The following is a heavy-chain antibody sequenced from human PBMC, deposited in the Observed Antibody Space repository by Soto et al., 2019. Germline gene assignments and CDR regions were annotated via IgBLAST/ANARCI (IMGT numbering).Heavy chain of an antibody. CDR2: IYYSGST. CDR1: GGSISSGDYY. J-gene: IGHJ6*02. V-gene: IGHV4-30-4*01. D-gene: IGHD2-15*01. CDR3: ARDEGYCSGGSCYGMDV. Sequence: SETLSLTCTVSGGSISSGDYYWSWIRQPPGKGLEWIGYIYYSGSTYYNPSLKSRVTISVDTSKNQFSLKLSSVTAADTAVYYCARDEGYCSGGSCYGMDVWGQGTTVTVSS.